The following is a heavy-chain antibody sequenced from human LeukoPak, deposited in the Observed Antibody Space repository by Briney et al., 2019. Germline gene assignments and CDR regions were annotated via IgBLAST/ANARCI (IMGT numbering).Heavy chain of an antibody. Sequence: ASVKVSCKACGYTFTRYGISWVRQAPGQGLEWMGWINTYNGNTDYAQKLQCRVNMTTNTSTSTAYMELRSLRSNDTALYYCATNYYDSSGYYAIDYWGQGTLVTVSS. V-gene: IGHV1-18*01. CDR1: GYTFTRYG. CDR3: ATNYYDSSGYYAIDY. J-gene: IGHJ4*02. CDR2: INTYNGNT. D-gene: IGHD3-22*01.